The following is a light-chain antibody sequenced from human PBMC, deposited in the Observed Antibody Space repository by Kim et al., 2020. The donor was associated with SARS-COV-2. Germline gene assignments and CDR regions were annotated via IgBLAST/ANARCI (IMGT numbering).Light chain of an antibody. Sequence: QSALTQPASVSGSPGQSITISCTGTSSDVGGYKYVSWYQQHPGKAPKLMIYDVSNRPSGVSNRFSGSKSGNTASLTISGLQAEDEADYYCSSYTSSFTLVFGRGTQLTVL. V-gene: IGLV2-14*03. J-gene: IGLJ2*01. CDR1: SSDVGGYKY. CDR3: SSYTSSFTLV. CDR2: DVS.